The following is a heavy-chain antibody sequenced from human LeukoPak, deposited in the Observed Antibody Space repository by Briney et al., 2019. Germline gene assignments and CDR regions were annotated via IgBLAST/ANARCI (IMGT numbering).Heavy chain of an antibody. V-gene: IGHV4-39*07. CDR3: ARIMVRGDFDY. CDR1: GGSISSSSYY. J-gene: IGHJ4*02. CDR2: IYYSGST. Sequence: SETLSLTCTVSGGSISSSSYYWGWIRQPPGKGLEWIGSIYYSGSTYYNPSLKSRVTISVDKSKNQFSLKLSSVTAADTAVYYCARIMVRGDFDYWGQGTLVTVSS. D-gene: IGHD3-10*01.